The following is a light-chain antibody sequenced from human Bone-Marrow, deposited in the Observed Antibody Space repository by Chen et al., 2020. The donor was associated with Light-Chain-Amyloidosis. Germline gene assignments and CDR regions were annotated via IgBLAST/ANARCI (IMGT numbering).Light chain of an antibody. CDR2: RDT. CDR3: QSADSSGTYEVI. CDR1: DLPTKY. Sequence: YELSQPPSASVSPGQTARITCSGDDLPTKYAYWYQQKPGQAPVLVIHRDTERPSGISERFSGSSSGTTATLTISGVQAEDEADYHCQSADSSGTYEVIFGGGTKLTVL. V-gene: IGLV3-25*03. J-gene: IGLJ2*01.